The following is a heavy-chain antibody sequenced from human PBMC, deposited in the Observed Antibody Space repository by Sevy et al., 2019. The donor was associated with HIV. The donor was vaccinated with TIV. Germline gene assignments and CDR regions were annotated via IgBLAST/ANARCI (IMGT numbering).Heavy chain of an antibody. D-gene: IGHD6-19*01. V-gene: IGHV1-69*13. CDR1: GGTISRDG. Sequence: ASVKVSCKASGGTISRDGISWERQAPGLGLEWMGGIISFFAMTNYAQKFQGRVTISADESTSTVYMELSSLRFEDTAVYYCARGGGSGWYYFDSWGQGTLVTVSS. CDR3: ARGGGSGWYYFDS. J-gene: IGHJ4*02. CDR2: IISFFAMT.